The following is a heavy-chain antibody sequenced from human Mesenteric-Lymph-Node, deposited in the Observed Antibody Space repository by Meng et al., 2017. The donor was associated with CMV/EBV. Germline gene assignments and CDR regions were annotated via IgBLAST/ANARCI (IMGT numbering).Heavy chain of an antibody. CDR2: IKEDGSEK. V-gene: IGHV3-7*01. J-gene: IGHJ4*02. CDR3: ARAKVVPAAAIDY. CDR1: GFIFSNYW. D-gene: IGHD2-2*01. Sequence: GESLKISCAASGFIFSNYWMSWVRQAPGKGLEWVANIKEDGSEKSYVDSVKGRFTISRDNAKKSLSLHLNTLRVEDTAVYYCARAKVVPAAAIDYWGQGTLVTVSS.